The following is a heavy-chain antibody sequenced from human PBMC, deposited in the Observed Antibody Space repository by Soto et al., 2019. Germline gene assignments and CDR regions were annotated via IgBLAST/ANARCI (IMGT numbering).Heavy chain of an antibody. J-gene: IGHJ6*02. D-gene: IGHD6-19*01. V-gene: IGHV3-9*01. Sequence: EVQLVESGGGLVQPGRSLRLSCAASGFTFDDYAMHWVRQAPGKGLEWVSGISWNSGSIGYADSVKGRFTISRDNAKNTLYLQMNSLRAEDTALYYCAKEALDRVAVAGREYYYYGMDVWGQGTTVTVSS. CDR3: AKEALDRVAVAGREYYYYGMDV. CDR2: ISWNSGSI. CDR1: GFTFDDYA.